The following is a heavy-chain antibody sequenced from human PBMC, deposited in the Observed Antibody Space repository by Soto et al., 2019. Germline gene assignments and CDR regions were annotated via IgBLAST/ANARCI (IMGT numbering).Heavy chain of an antibody. CDR2: IYYSGST. D-gene: IGHD6-6*01. V-gene: IGHV4-31*03. CDR3: ARFLNTWTPEYPAVDY. J-gene: IGHJ4*02. CDR1: GGSISSGGYY. Sequence: PSETLSLTCTVSGGSISSGGYYWSWIRQHPGKGLEWIGYIYYSGSTYYKPSLKSRVTISVDTSKNQFSLKLSSVTAADTAVYYCARFLNTWTPEYPAVDYWGQGTLVTVSS.